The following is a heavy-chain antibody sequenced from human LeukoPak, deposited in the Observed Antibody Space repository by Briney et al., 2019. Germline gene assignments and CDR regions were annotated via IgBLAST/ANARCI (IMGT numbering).Heavy chain of an antibody. CDR1: GFTFSSYS. D-gene: IGHD5-24*01. Sequence: GGSLRLSCAASGFTFSSYSMNWVRQAPGKELEWVSSISSSSSYIYYADSVKGRFTISRDNAKNSLYLQMNSLRAEDTAVYYCARGEGGYNPTEDYWGQGTLVTVSS. CDR2: ISSSSSYI. J-gene: IGHJ4*02. CDR3: ARGEGGYNPTEDY. V-gene: IGHV3-21*01.